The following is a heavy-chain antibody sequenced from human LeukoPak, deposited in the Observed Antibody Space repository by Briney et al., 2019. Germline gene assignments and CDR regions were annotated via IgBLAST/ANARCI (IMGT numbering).Heavy chain of an antibody. J-gene: IGHJ6*02. Sequence: GGSLRLSCAASGCTFSSYAMSWVRQAPGKGLGWVSAISGSGGSTYYADSVKGRFTISRDNAKNSLYLQMSSLRAEDAAVYYCAREGGYQYYYAMDVWGQGTTVTVSS. CDR2: ISGSGGST. CDR1: GCTFSSYA. CDR3: AREGGYQYYYAMDV. V-gene: IGHV3-23*01. D-gene: IGHD3-16*01.